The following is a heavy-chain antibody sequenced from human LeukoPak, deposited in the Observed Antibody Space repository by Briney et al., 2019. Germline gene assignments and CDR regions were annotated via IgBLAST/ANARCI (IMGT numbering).Heavy chain of an antibody. V-gene: IGHV3-66*01. CDR2: IYSGGTT. CDR1: GFTFSSYG. Sequence: GGSLRLSCAASGFTFSSYGMSWVRQTPGKGLEWVSVIYSGGTTYYADSVKGRFTISRDNSKNTLHLQMNNLRVEDTAVYYCATESAYCGGDCYGYWGQGTLVTVSS. D-gene: IGHD2-21*01. J-gene: IGHJ4*02. CDR3: ATESAYCGGDCYGY.